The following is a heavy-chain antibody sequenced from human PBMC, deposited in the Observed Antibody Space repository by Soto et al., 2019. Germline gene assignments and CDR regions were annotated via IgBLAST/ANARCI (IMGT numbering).Heavy chain of an antibody. CDR2: ISGSGGST. D-gene: IGHD3-10*01. CDR1: GSTFSSYA. CDR3: AKDRLTMVRGVTGSDY. V-gene: IGHV3-23*01. Sequence: GGSLRLSCAASGSTFSSYAMSWVRQAPGKGLEWVSAISGSGGSTYYADSVKGRFTISRDNSKNTLYLQMNSLRAEDTAVYYCAKDRLTMVRGVTGSDYWGQGTLVTVSS. J-gene: IGHJ4*02.